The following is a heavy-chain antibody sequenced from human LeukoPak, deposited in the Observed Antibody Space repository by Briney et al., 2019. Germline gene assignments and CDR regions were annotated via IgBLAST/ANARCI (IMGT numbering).Heavy chain of an antibody. J-gene: IGHJ4*02. D-gene: IGHD1-26*01. CDR1: GGSISSYY. CDR2: FYYGGST. CDR3: ARSRLELGATDCSFDY. Sequence: SETLSLTCSVSGGSISSYYWTWIRQPPGKGLEWIGHFYYGGSTNYNPSLKSRVTISVDTSKNQFSLKLSSVTAADTAVYYCARSRLELGATDCSFDYWGQGILATVSS. V-gene: IGHV4-59*01.